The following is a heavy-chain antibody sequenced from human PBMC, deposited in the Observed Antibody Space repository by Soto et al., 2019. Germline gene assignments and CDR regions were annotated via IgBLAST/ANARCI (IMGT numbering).Heavy chain of an antibody. CDR3: ARVNWVDSSGKYYFDY. J-gene: IGHJ4*02. CDR1: GGSISSYY. D-gene: IGHD6-19*01. V-gene: IGHV4-59*01. Sequence: PSETLSLTCTVSGGSISSYYWSWIRQPPGEGLEWIGYIYYSGSTNYNPSLKSRVTISVDTSKNQFSLKLSSVTAADTAVYYCARVNWVDSSGKYYFDYWGQGTLVTVSS. CDR2: IYYSGST.